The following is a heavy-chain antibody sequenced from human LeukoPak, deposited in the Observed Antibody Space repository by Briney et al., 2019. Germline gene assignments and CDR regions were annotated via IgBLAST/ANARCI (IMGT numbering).Heavy chain of an antibody. CDR2: ISGSGGAT. Sequence: ETLSLTCTVSGGSISSYYWSWVRQAPGKGLEWVSAISGSGGATYYADSVKGRFTISRDNSKNTLYLQMNSLRAEDTAVYYCAKDGYCSSTSCYPAPYWGQGTLVTVSS. V-gene: IGHV3-23*01. D-gene: IGHD2-2*01. CDR1: GGSISSYY. CDR3: AKDGYCSSTSCYPAPY. J-gene: IGHJ4*02.